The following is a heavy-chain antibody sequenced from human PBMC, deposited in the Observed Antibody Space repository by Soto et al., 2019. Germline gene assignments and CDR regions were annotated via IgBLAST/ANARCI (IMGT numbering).Heavy chain of an antibody. V-gene: IGHV1-2*04. Sequence: QVLLVQSGAEVKKPGASVKVSCKASGYTFTDYYIHWVRQAPGQGLEWMGWIDGDSGDTKYAQNCQDWVTMTRDTSINTAYMELSRLTSDDTAVYYGARTPNNGRAGVYGMDVWGQGTTVIVSS. CDR2: IDGDSGDT. J-gene: IGHJ6*02. CDR3: ARTPNNGRAGVYGMDV. D-gene: IGHD1-26*01. CDR1: GYTFTDYY.